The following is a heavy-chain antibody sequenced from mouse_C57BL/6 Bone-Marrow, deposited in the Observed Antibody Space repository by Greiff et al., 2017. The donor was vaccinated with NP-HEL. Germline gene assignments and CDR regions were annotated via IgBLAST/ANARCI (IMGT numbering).Heavy chain of an antibody. Sequence: VQLKESGGDLVKPGGSLKLSCAASGFTFSSYGMSWVRQTPDKRLEWVATISSGGSYTYYPDSVKGRFTISRDNAKNTLYLQMSSLKSEDTAMYYCARQGVCFAYWGQGTLVTVSA. J-gene: IGHJ3*01. CDR3: ARQGVCFAY. V-gene: IGHV5-6*01. CDR2: ISSGGSYT. CDR1: GFTFSSYG.